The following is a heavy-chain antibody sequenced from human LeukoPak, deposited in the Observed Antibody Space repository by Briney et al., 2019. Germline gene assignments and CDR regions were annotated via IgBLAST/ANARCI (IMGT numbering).Heavy chain of an antibody. CDR1: GGTFSSYA. J-gene: IGHJ5*02. CDR2: IIPIFGTA. CDR3: AREPGESYSNWFDP. Sequence: SVKVSCKASGGTFSSYAISWVRQAPGQGLEWMGGIIPIFGTANYAQKFQGRVTITADKSTSTAYMELSSLRSEDTAVYYCAREPGESYSNWFDPWGQGTLVTVSS. V-gene: IGHV1-69*06. D-gene: IGHD5-18*01.